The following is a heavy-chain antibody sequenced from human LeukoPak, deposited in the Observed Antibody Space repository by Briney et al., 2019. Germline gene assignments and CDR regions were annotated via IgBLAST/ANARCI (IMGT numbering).Heavy chain of an antibody. V-gene: IGHV3-30*02. CDR2: IRYDGSNK. CDR1: GFTFSSYG. D-gene: IGHD2-2*01. Sequence: PGGSLRLSCAASGFTFSSYGMHWVRQAPGKGLEWVAFIRYDGSNKYYADSVKGRFTISRDNSKNTLYLQMNSLRAEDTAVYYCAKGGAMSDAFDTWGQGTMVTVSS. J-gene: IGHJ3*02. CDR3: AKGGAMSDAFDT.